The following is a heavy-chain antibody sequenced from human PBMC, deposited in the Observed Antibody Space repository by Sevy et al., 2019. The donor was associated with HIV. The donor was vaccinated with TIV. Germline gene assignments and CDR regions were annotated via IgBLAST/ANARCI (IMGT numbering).Heavy chain of an antibody. J-gene: IGHJ4*02. CDR1: GFTFSRYS. Sequence: GGSLRLSCAASGFTFSRYSMNWVRQAPGKGLEWVSSISSSSSYIYYADSVKGRFTISRDNAKNSLYLQMNSLRAEDTAVYYCARDGGCSRTICLLYFDSLGQGTLLTGSS. D-gene: IGHD2-2*01. V-gene: IGHV3-21*01. CDR3: ARDGGCSRTICLLYFDS. CDR2: ISSSSSYI.